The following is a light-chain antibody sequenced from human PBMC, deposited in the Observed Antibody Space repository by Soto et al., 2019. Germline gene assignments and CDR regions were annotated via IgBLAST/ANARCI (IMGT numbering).Light chain of an antibody. CDR2: EVT. J-gene: IGLJ3*02. CDR3: SSYKFSTTLRV. CDR1: INDIGSYNY. Sequence: QSVLTQPASVSGSPGQSITLSCAGTINDIGSYNYVSWFQQHPGKAPKLIIYEVTHRPSGISPRFSGSKSGNTASLTISGLQAEDEAVYYCSSYKFSTTLRVFGGGTKVTVL. V-gene: IGLV2-14*01.